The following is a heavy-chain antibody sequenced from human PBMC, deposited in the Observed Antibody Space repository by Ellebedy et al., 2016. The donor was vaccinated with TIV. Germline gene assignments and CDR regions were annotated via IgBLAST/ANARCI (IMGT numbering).Heavy chain of an antibody. D-gene: IGHD3-22*01. V-gene: IGHV3-23*01. Sequence: GESLKISCAASGFTFSSYAMSWVRQAPGKGLEWVSAISGSGGSTYYADSVKGRFTISRDNSKNTLYLQMNSLRAEDTAVYYCANSNYYDSSGYSGYWGQGTLVTVSS. CDR2: ISGSGGST. J-gene: IGHJ4*02. CDR1: GFTFSSYA. CDR3: ANSNYYDSSGYSGY.